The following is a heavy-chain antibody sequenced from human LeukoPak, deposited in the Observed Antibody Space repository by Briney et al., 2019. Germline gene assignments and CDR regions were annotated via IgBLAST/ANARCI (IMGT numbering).Heavy chain of an antibody. CDR1: GFTFSSYW. CDR2: INQDGSEK. CDR3: ARDTSPLDY. V-gene: IGHV3-7*01. J-gene: IGHJ4*02. Sequence: GGSLRLSCAVSGFTFSSYWMSWVRQAPGKGLEWVANINQDGSEKYYVDSMKGRFSISRDNAKNSLYLQMRSLRAEDTAVYYCARDTSPLDYRGQGTLVTVSS.